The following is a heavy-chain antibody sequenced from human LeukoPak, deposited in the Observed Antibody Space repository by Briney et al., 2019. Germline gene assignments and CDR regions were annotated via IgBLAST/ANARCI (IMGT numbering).Heavy chain of an antibody. Sequence: SVKVSFKASGGTFSSYAISWVRQAPGQGLEWMGRIIPILGIANYTQKFQGRVTITADKSTSTAYMELSSLRSEDTAVYYCARGGGGYSSSWYVWFDPWGQGTLVTVSS. V-gene: IGHV1-69*04. CDR3: ARGGGGYSSSWYVWFDP. CDR1: GGTFSSYA. J-gene: IGHJ5*02. D-gene: IGHD6-13*01. CDR2: IIPILGIA.